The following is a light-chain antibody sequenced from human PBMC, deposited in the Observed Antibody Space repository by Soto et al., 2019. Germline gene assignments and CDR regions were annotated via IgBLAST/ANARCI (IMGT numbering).Light chain of an antibody. CDR3: QHDYNCPLT. Sequence: IQMTQSPSSLSAYVGDRVTITCRASQGIRDDLGWYQQKPGRAPRLLIYGASSLQSGVPSRFSGSGYGTEFTPTISSLQPEAVATSYCQHDYNCPLTFCGGAKVDIX. CDR1: QGIRDD. J-gene: IGKJ4*01. CDR2: GAS. V-gene: IGKV1-6*02.